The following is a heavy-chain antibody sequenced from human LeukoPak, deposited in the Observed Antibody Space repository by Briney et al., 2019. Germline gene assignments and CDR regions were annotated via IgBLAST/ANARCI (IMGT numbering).Heavy chain of an antibody. V-gene: IGHV4-39*07. J-gene: IGHJ3*02. CDR1: GGSISSSSYY. D-gene: IGHD5-24*01. Sequence: TSETLSLTCTVSGGSISSSSYYWGWIRQPPGKGLEWIGSIYYSGSTYYNPSLKSRVTISVDRSKNQFSLKLSSVTAADTAVYYCARDLKMGFDIWGQGTMVTVSS. CDR3: ARDLKMGFDI. CDR2: IYYSGST.